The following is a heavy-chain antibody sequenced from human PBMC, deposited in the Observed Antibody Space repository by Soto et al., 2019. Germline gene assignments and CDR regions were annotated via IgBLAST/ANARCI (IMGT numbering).Heavy chain of an antibody. D-gene: IGHD3-22*01. J-gene: IGHJ4*02. V-gene: IGHV1-8*01. CDR2: MNPNSGNT. CDR3: ERDRYDSSNYYSY. Sequence: QVQLVQSGAAVKKPGASVKVSCKASGYSFSSYDINWVRQAAGQGLEWMGWMNPNSGNTGYAQKFQDRVTMTRDTAISTAYMELSSRRSEDPAVYYCERDRYDSSNYYSYWGKGTLVTVSS. CDR1: GYSFSSYD.